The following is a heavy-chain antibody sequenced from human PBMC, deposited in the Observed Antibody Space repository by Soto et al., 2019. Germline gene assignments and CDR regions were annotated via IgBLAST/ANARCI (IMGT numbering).Heavy chain of an antibody. CDR1: GGSISSGGYY. CDR3: ARDTIAAAGIYYYGMDV. Sequence: QVQLQESGPGLVKPSQTLSLTCTVSGGSISSGGYYWSWIRQHPGKGLEWIGYIYYSGSTYYNPSLKSRVTISVDTSKNQFSLKLSSVTAADTAVYYCARDTIAAAGIYYYGMDVWGQGTTVTVSS. D-gene: IGHD6-13*01. CDR2: IYYSGST. V-gene: IGHV4-31*03. J-gene: IGHJ6*02.